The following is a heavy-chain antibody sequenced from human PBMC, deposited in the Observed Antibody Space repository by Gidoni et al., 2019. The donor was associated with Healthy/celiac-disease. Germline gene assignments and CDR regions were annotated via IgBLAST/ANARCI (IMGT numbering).Heavy chain of an antibody. CDR1: GGSFSGYY. Sequence: QVQLQQWGAGLLKPSETLSLTCAVYGGSFSGYYWSWIRQPPGKGLEWIGEINHSGSTNYNPSLKSRVTISVDTSKNQFSLKLSSVTAADTAVYYCARGHDDYGGNAFDYWGQGTLVTVSS. CDR3: ARGHDDYGGNAFDY. V-gene: IGHV4-34*01. D-gene: IGHD4-17*01. CDR2: INHSGST. J-gene: IGHJ4*02.